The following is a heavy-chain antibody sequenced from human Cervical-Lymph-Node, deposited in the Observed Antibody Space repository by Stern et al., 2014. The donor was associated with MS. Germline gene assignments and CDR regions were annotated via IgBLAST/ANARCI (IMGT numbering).Heavy chain of an antibody. Sequence: QMQLVQSGAEVKKPGASVKVSCKASGYNFTIYYMHWVRQAPGQGLEGMGIINPSGGSTSYAQKFQGRVTMTRDTSTSTVYMELSSLRSEDTAVYYCAREVAGHRLGMMDVWGQGTTVTVSS. CDR2: INPSGGST. D-gene: IGHD6-19*01. CDR3: AREVAGHRLGMMDV. CDR1: GYNFTIYY. V-gene: IGHV1-46*01. J-gene: IGHJ6*02.